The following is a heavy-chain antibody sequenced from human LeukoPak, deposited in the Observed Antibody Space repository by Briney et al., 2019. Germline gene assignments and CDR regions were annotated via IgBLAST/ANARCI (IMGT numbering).Heavy chain of an antibody. CDR1: GFSFSSYS. CDR3: TRDPHALDF. V-gene: IGHV3-48*01. D-gene: IGHD2/OR15-2a*01. CDR2: IRRDGSRI. J-gene: IGHJ4*02. Sequence: TGGSLRLSCAASGFSFSSYSMNWVRQAPGKGLEWISYIRRDGSRIYYADSVEGRFTISRDNAKNSLYLQMDSLRVEDTAVYYCTRDPHALDFWCRGTLVTVSS.